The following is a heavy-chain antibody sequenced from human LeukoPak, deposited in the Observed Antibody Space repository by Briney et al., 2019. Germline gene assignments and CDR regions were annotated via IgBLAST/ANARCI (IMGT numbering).Heavy chain of an antibody. CDR3: ASAPLNGDYFDY. Sequence: PGGSLRLSCAASGFTFSSYSMNWVRQAPGKGLEWVSYISSSSSTIYYADPVKGRFTISRDNAKNSLYLQMNSLRDEDTAVYYCASAPLNGDYFDYWGQGTLVTVSS. V-gene: IGHV3-48*02. J-gene: IGHJ4*02. CDR1: GFTFSSYS. CDR2: ISSSSSTI. D-gene: IGHD4-17*01.